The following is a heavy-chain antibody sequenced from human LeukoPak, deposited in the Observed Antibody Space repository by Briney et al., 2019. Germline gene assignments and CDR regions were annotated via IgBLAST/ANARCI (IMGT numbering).Heavy chain of an antibody. CDR1: GFTFSSHS. Sequence: GGSLRLSCAASGFTFSSHSMNWVRQAPGKGLEWVSYISSSSSTIYYADSVKGRFTISRDNAKNSLYLQMNSLRAEDTAVYYCARGVPNWFDPWGQGTLVTVSS. CDR2: ISSSSSTI. V-gene: IGHV3-48*01. D-gene: IGHD6-6*01. CDR3: ARGVPNWFDP. J-gene: IGHJ5*02.